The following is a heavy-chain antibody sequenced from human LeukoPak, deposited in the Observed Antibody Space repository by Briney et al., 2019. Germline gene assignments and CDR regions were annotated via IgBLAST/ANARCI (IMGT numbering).Heavy chain of an antibody. J-gene: IGHJ4*02. Sequence: SETLSLTCAVSGGSISSSNWWSWVRQPPGKGLEWIGEIYYSGSTNYNPSLKSRVTISVDKSKNQFSLKLSSVTAADTAVYYCARDADYGSGSYYYPLDYWGQGTLVTVSS. D-gene: IGHD3-10*01. V-gene: IGHV4-4*02. CDR3: ARDADYGSGSYYYPLDY. CDR2: IYYSGST. CDR1: GGSISSSNW.